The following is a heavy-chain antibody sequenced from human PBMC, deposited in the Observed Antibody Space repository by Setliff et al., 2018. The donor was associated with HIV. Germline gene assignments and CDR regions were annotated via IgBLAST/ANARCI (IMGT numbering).Heavy chain of an antibody. Sequence: ETLSLTCAVYGGSFSVYYWNWIRQPPGKGLEWIGEINHSGSTNYNPSLKSRVTISVDTSKNQFSLKLTSVTAADTAVYYCARALRGVITTLSYFDYWGQGTLVTV. J-gene: IGHJ4*02. V-gene: IGHV4-34*01. CDR3: ARALRGVITTLSYFDY. D-gene: IGHD3-22*01. CDR1: GGSFSVYY. CDR2: INHSGST.